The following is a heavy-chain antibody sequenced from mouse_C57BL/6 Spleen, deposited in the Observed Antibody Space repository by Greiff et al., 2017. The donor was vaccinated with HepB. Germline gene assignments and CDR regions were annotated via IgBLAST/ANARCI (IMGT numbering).Heavy chain of an antibody. J-gene: IGHJ2*01. D-gene: IGHD1-1*01. CDR2: ISDGGSYT. CDR1: GFTFSSYA. CDR3: ARDDDGRSRDY. V-gene: IGHV5-4*01. Sequence: EVQVVESGGGLVKPGGSLKLSCAASGFTFSSYAMSWVRQTPGKRLEWVATISDGGSYTYYPDNVKSRFTISRDNAKNNLYLQMSHLKSEDTAMYYCARDDDGRSRDYWGQGTTLTVSS.